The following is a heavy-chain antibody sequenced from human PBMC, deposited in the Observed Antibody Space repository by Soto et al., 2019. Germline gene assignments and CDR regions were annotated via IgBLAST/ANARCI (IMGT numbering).Heavy chain of an antibody. J-gene: IGHJ6*02. Sequence: PGESLKISCKGSGYSFTSYWISWVRQMPGKGLEWMGRIDPSNSYTNYSPSLQGHVTISADKSISTAYLLWSSLKASDTAMYHCATPLNRRGSGPRMEVWGQGTTVTVSS. CDR3: ATPLNRRGSGPRMEV. CDR2: IDPSNSYT. CDR1: GYSFTSYW. V-gene: IGHV5-10-1*01. D-gene: IGHD3-10*01.